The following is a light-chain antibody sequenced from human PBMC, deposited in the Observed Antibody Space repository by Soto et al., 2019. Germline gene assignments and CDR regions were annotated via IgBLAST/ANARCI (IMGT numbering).Light chain of an antibody. J-gene: IGLJ1*01. CDR2: QAT. Sequence: QSVLTQPASVSGSPGQSITISCSGTNRDIGGYDYVSWYQQKPGKAPKVIIYQATHRPSGVSNRFSGSKSGDTASLTISGLQAEDEADYYCSSYTRASSYVFGTGTKLTVL. CDR3: SSYTRASSYV. CDR1: NRDIGGYDY. V-gene: IGLV2-14*01.